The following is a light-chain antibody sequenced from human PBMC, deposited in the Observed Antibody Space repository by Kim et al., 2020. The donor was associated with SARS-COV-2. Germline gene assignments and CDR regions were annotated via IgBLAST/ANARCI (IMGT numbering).Light chain of an antibody. V-gene: IGKV3-20*01. CDR3: HQYGSSPLT. CDR1: QPVSRSD. J-gene: IGKJ4*01. CDR2: GAS. Sequence: ATLSCGASQPVSRSDLVRFDLAWYKQKSGQAPRLLIYGASIRATDSPDRFSGSGSGTDFTLTISRLEPEDVAVYYCHQYGSSPLTFGGGTKVNIK.